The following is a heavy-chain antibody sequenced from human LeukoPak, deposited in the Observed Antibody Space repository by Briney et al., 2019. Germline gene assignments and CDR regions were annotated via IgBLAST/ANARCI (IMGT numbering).Heavy chain of an antibody. Sequence: GGSLRLSCAASGFTFDDYGMNWVRQAPGKGLEWVSGINWNGGSIDYADSVKGRFTISRDNVKNSLYLQMNSLGVEDTALYYCARGLGVARYYYYMDVWGKGTTVTVSS. CDR3: ARGLGVARYYYYMDV. V-gene: IGHV3-20*04. D-gene: IGHD6-19*01. J-gene: IGHJ6*03. CDR1: GFTFDDYG. CDR2: INWNGGSI.